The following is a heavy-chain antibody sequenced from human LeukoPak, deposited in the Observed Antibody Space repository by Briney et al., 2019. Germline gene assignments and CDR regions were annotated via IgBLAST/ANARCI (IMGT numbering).Heavy chain of an antibody. CDR2: ISWNDYI. CDR1: GFSLTTSRVG. D-gene: IGHD5-12*01. J-gene: IGHJ4*02. Sequence: SGPTLVKPTETLTLTCTFSGFSLTTSRVGVGWIRQPPGKALEWLALISWNDYIRYSPSLKSRLTITKDTSKNEVVLTMTNMDPVDTATYYCAHRTSGYEEFDYWGQGTLVTVSS. CDR3: AHRTSGYEEFDY. V-gene: IGHV2-5*01.